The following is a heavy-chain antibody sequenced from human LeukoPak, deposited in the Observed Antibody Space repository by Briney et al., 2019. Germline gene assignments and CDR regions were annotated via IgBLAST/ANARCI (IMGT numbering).Heavy chain of an antibody. J-gene: IGHJ6*03. Sequence: PGGSLRLSCTASGFTFGDYIMSWVRQAPGKGLEWVGFIRSKAYGGTTEYAASVKGRFTISRDDSKSIANLQMNSLKTEDTAVYYCNGGRIKTPIATLNFYYYFYMDVWGEGTTVTVSS. D-gene: IGHD6-13*01. V-gene: IGHV3-49*04. CDR1: GFTFGDYI. CDR3: NGGRIKTPIATLNFYYYFYMDV. CDR2: IRSKAYGGTT.